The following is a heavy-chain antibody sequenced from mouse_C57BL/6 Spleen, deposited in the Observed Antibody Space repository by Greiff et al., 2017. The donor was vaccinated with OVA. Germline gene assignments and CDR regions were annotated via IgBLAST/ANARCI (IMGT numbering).Heavy chain of an antibody. Sequence: VQLKESGPGLVKPSQSLSLTCSVTGYSITSGYYWNWIRQFPGNKLEWMGYISYDGSNNYNPSLKNRISITRATSKNQFFLKLNSVTTEDTATYYCARTNYYGSRGYYAMDYWGQGTSVTVSS. CDR2: ISYDGSN. CDR3: ARTNYYGSRGYYAMDY. J-gene: IGHJ4*01. CDR1: GYSITSGYY. V-gene: IGHV3-6*01. D-gene: IGHD1-1*01.